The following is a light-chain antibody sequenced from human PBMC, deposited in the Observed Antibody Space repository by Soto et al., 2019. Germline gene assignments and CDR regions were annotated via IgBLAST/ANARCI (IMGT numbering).Light chain of an antibody. CDR2: GAS. CDR1: QSVSSN. Sequence: EIVMTQSPATLSVSPGERATLSCRASQSVSSNLARYQQKPGQAPRLLIYGASTRATGIPARFSGSGSGTDFTLTISRLEPEDFAVYYCQQYSESPLTFGQGTKVDIK. V-gene: IGKV3-15*01. CDR3: QQYSESPLT. J-gene: IGKJ1*01.